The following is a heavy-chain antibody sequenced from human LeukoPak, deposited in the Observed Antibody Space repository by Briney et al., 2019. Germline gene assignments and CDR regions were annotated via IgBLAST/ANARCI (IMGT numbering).Heavy chain of an antibody. CDR3: TRDRLPLVHTAMEFDY. CDR1: GFTFSRFT. CDR2: INNDDTHI. D-gene: IGHD5-18*01. V-gene: IGHV3-21*06. J-gene: IGHJ4*02. Sequence: KPGGSLRLSCVASGFTFSRFTLNWVRQAPGKGLEWVASINNDDTHIYYADSVKGRFTISRDSTTNSLFLQMNSLRAEDTAAYYCTRDRLPLVHTAMEFDYWGQGTLVTVSS.